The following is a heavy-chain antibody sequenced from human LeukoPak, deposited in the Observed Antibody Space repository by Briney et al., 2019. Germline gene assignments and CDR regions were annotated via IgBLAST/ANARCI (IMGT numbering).Heavy chain of an antibody. CDR1: GFTFDDYD. D-gene: IGHD5-18*01. Sequence: PGGSLRLSCAASGFTFDDYDMNWVRQAPGKGLEWVSYISSSGSTIYYADSVKGRFTISRDNAKNSLYLQMNSLRAEDTAVYYCARRYSYGYVDYWGQGTLVTVSS. V-gene: IGHV3-48*03. J-gene: IGHJ4*02. CDR2: ISSSGSTI. CDR3: ARRYSYGYVDY.